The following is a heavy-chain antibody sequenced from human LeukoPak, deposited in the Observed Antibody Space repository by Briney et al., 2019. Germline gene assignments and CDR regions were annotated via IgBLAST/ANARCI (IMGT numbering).Heavy chain of an antibody. J-gene: IGHJ4*02. CDR2: INHSGST. CDR3: ARGEAHSGGLHDINSGSSRFDY. V-gene: IGHV4-34*01. CDR1: GGSFSGYY. D-gene: IGHD1-26*01. Sequence: SETLSLTCAVYGGSFSGYYWSWIRQPPGKGLEWIGEINHSGSTNYNPSLKSRVTISVDTSKNQFSLKLSSVTAADTAVYYCARGEAHSGGLHDINSGSSRFDYWGQGTLVTVSS.